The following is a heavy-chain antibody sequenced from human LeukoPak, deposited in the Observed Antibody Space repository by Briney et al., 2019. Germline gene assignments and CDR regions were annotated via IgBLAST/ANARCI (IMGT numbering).Heavy chain of an antibody. D-gene: IGHD3-22*01. CDR3: ARVKVYDSSGYYPLTDAFDI. CDR1: GGSISSYY. J-gene: IGHJ3*02. V-gene: IGHV4-4*07. CDR2: IYTSGST. Sequence: PSETLSLTCTVSGGSISSYYWSWIRQPAGKGLDWIGRIYTSGSTNYNPSLKSRVTMSVDTSKNQFSLKLSPVTAADTAVYYCARVKVYDSSGYYPLTDAFDIWGQGTMVTVSS.